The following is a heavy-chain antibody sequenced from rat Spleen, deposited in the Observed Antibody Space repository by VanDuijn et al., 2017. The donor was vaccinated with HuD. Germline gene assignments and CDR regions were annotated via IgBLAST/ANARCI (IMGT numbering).Heavy chain of an antibody. CDR1: GFSLISYS. CDR3: ARLGGGFDY. CDR2: IWGDGST. V-gene: IGHV2-1*01. J-gene: IGHJ2*01. D-gene: IGHD4-6*01. Sequence: QVQLKESGPDLVQPSQTLSLTCTVSGFSLISYSVNWVRQPPGKGLEWMGGIWGDGSTNYNSALKSRLSISRDTSKSQVFLKMNSLQTEDTAMYFCARLGGGFDYWGQGVMVTVSS.